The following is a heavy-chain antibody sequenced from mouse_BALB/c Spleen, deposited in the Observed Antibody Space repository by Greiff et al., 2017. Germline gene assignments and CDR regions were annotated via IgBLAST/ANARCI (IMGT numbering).Heavy chain of an antibody. CDR2: ISYDGSN. J-gene: IGHJ2*01. V-gene: IGHV3-6*02. CDR3: ARDGTTGGGDY. D-gene: IGHD1-1*01. CDR1: GYSITSGYY. Sequence: EVKLQESGPGLVKPSQSLSLTCSVTGYSITSGYYWNWIRQFPGNKLEWMGYISYDGSNNYNPSLKNRISITRDTSKNQFFLKLNSVTTEDTATYYCARDGTTGGGDYWGQGTTLTVSS.